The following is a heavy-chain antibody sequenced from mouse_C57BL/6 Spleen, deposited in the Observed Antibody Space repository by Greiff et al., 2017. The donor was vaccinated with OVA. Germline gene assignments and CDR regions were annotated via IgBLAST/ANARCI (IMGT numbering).Heavy chain of an antibody. J-gene: IGHJ4*01. CDR1: GFSFNTYA. V-gene: IGHV10-1*01. Sequence: EVKLMESGGGLVQPKGSLKLSCAASGFSFNTYAMNWVRQAPGKGLEWVARIRSKSNNYATYYADSVKDRFTISRDDSESMLYLQMNNLKTEDTAMYYCVRQEGYAMDYWGQGTSVTVSS. CDR2: IRSKSNNYAT. CDR3: VRQEGYAMDY.